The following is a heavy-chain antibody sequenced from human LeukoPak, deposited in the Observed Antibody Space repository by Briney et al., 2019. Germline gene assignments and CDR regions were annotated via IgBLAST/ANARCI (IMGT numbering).Heavy chain of an antibody. J-gene: IGHJ4*02. Sequence: PAESLRLSCAASGFTFNSYAMSWVRQAPGKGLEWVSVIYSGGSTYYADSLKGRFTISRDNSKNTLYLQMNSLRAEDTAVYYCARDGGGSDRMYYFDNWGQGTLVTVSS. V-gene: IGHV3-66*01. D-gene: IGHD1-14*01. CDR1: GFTFNSYA. CDR2: IYSGGST. CDR3: ARDGGGSDRMYYFDN.